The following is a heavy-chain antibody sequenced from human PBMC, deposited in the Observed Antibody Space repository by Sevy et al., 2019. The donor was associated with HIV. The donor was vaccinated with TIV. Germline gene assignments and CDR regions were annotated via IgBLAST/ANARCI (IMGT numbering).Heavy chain of an antibody. CDR2: IKQDGGEK. CDR1: GFTFSSYW. CDR3: ARVGATRIRVYAFDI. J-gene: IGHJ3*02. D-gene: IGHD1-26*01. Sequence: GGSLRLSCAASGFTFSSYWMSWVRQAPGKGLEWVANIKQDGGEKYYVDSVKGRFTISRDNAKNSLYLQMNSLRAEDTAVYYCARVGATRIRVYAFDIWGQGTMVTVSS. V-gene: IGHV3-7*01.